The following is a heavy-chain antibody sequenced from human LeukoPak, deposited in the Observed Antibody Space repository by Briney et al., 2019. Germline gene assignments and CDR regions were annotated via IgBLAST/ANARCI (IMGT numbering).Heavy chain of an antibody. CDR3: AKDDAWLRFGE. CDR2: INPSGSST. D-gene: IGHD3-10*01. J-gene: IGHJ4*02. CDR1: GYSFTSHY. Sequence: ASVKVSCKASGYSFTSHYMHWVRQAPGQGLEWMGLINPSGSSTLCAQKFQGRVTMTRDMSTTTDYMELSSLRSEDTAVYYCAKDDAWLRFGEWSQGTLVTVSS. V-gene: IGHV1-46*01.